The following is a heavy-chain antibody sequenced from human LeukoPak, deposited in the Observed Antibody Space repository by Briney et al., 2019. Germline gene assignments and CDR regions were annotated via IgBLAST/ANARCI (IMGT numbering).Heavy chain of an antibody. CDR1: GGSISSGSYY. V-gene: IGHV4-39*07. CDR3: ARGGVRGVTLPSTRPPYFDY. Sequence: SETLSLTCTVSGGSISSGSYYWVWIRQPPGKGLEWIGSIYYSGSTYYNPSLKSRVTISVDTSKNQFSLKLTSVTAADTAVYYCARGGVRGVTLPSTRPPYFDYWGQGTLVTVSS. J-gene: IGHJ4*02. D-gene: IGHD3-10*01. CDR2: IYYSGST.